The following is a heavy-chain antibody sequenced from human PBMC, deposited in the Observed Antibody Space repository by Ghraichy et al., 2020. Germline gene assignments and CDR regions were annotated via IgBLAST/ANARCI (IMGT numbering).Heavy chain of an antibody. CDR3: ATDPLRFPRDGGIDY. CDR2: FDPEDGET. J-gene: IGHJ4*02. CDR1: GYTLTELS. D-gene: IGHD3-3*01. V-gene: IGHV1-24*01. Sequence: ASVKVSCKVSGYTLTELSMHWVRQAPGKGLEWMGGFDPEDGETIYAQKFQGRVTMTEDTSTDTAYMELSSLRSEDTAVYYCATDPLRFPRDGGIDYWGQGTLVTVSS.